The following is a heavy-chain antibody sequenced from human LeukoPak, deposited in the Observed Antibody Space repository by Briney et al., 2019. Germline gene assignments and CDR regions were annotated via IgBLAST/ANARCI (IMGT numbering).Heavy chain of an antibody. Sequence: SGGSLRLSCAASGFSFSSYAMSWVRQAPGKGLEWVSAISGSGGSTYYADSVKGRFTISRDNSKNTLYLQMNSLRAEDTAVYYCARGAMVRGVRGAFDIWGQGTMVTVSS. J-gene: IGHJ3*02. D-gene: IGHD3-10*01. CDR1: GFSFSSYA. V-gene: IGHV3-23*01. CDR2: ISGSGGST. CDR3: ARGAMVRGVRGAFDI.